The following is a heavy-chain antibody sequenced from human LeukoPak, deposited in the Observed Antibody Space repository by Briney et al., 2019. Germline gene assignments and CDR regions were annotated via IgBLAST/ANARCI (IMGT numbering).Heavy chain of an antibody. CDR1: GFTFSSYA. CDR3: AKVDAAYGSGVIDY. D-gene: IGHD3-10*01. J-gene: IGHJ4*02. Sequence: GGSLRLSCAASGFTFSSYAMSWVRQVPGKGLEWVSAISGSGGSTYYADSVKGRFTISRDNSKNTLYLQMNSLRAEDTAVYYCAKVDAAYGSGVIDYWGQGTLVTVSS. CDR2: ISGSGGST. V-gene: IGHV3-23*01.